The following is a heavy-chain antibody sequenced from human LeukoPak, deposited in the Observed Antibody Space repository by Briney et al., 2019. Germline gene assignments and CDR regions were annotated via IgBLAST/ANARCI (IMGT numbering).Heavy chain of an antibody. V-gene: IGHV3-21*01. J-gene: IGHJ6*03. D-gene: IGHD3-22*01. CDR3: ARDKGRLYYDSSGSGYYYYYMDV. Sequence: GGSLRLSCAASGFTFSSYSMNWVRQAPGKGLEWVSSISSSSSYIYYADSVKVRFTISRDNAKNSLHLQMNSLRAEDTAVYYCARDKGRLYYDSSGSGYYYYYMDVWGKGTTVTISS. CDR1: GFTFSSYS. CDR2: ISSSSSYI.